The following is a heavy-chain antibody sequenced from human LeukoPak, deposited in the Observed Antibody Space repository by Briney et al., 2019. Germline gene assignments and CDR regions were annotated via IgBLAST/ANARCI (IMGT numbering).Heavy chain of an antibody. V-gene: IGHV3-9*03. D-gene: IGHD6-19*01. CDR2: ISWNSGSI. Sequence: PGGSLRLSCAASGFTFDDYAMHWVRQAPGKGLEWVSGISWNSGSIGYADSVKGRFTISRDNAKNSLYLQMNSLRAEDMALYYCAKATVAGTIQPWFDPWGQGTLVTVSS. J-gene: IGHJ5*02. CDR3: AKATVAGTIQPWFDP. CDR1: GFTFDDYA.